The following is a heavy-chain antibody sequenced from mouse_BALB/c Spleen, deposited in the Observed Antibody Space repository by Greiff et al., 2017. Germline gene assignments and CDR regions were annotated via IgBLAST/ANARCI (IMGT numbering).Heavy chain of an antibody. J-gene: IGHJ4*01. D-gene: IGHD1-1*02. CDR2: ISTYYGDA. Sequence: VKLLESGAELVRPGVSVKISCKGSGYTFTDYAMHWVKQSHAKSLEWIGVISTYYGDASYNQKFKGKATMTVDKSSSTAYMELARLTSEDSAIYYCARGSYGLYAMDYWGQGTSVTVAS. CDR1: GYTFTDYA. CDR3: ARGSYGLYAMDY. V-gene: IGHV1S137*01.